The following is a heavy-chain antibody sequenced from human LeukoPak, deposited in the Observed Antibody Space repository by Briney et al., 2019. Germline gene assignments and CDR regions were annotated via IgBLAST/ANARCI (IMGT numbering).Heavy chain of an antibody. Sequence: GGSLRRSCAASGFTCSNYEMTWVRQAPGKGLEWVSYISVSASPMYYADSVKGRFTISRDNAKNSLYLQMNSLRAEDTAVYYCARKSGDLDYWGQGTLVTVSS. CDR1: GFTCSNYE. CDR3: ARKSGDLDY. J-gene: IGHJ4*02. V-gene: IGHV3-48*03. D-gene: IGHD3-10*01. CDR2: ISVSASPM.